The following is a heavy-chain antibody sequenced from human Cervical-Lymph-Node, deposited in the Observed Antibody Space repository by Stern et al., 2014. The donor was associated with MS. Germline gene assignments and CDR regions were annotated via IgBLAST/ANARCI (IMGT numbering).Heavy chain of an antibody. D-gene: IGHD6-6*01. CDR3: ARDVSSSPDAFDN. J-gene: IGHJ3*02. CDR1: GDSVSSNRAT. Sequence: VQLVQSGPGLVKPSQTLSLTCAISGDSVSSNRATWSWIRQSPSRGLEWLGRTYHRSRWYYDYALSVKSRVTISPDTSKNQFSLWLNSVTPEDTAVYYCARDVSSSPDAFDNWGQGTMVTVSS. CDR2: TYHRSRWYY. V-gene: IGHV6-1*01.